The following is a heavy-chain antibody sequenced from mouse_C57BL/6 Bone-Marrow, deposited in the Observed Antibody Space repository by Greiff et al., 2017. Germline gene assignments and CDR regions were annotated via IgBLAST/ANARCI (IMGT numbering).Heavy chain of an antibody. CDR1: GYTFTDYY. CDR3: ARYLVATVVATDAMDY. CDR2: INPNNGGT. D-gene: IGHD1-1*01. Sequence: VQLQQSGPELVKPGASVKISCKASGYTFTDYYMNWVKQSHGKSLEWMGDINPNNGGTSYNQKFKGKATLTVDKSSSTAYMELRSLTSEDSAVYYCARYLVATVVATDAMDYWGQGTSVTVSS. V-gene: IGHV1-26*01. J-gene: IGHJ4*01.